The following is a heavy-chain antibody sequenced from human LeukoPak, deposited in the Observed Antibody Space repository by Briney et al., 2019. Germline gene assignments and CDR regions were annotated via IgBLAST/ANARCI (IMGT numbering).Heavy chain of an antibody. J-gene: IGHJ4*02. CDR2: IKQDGSEK. CDR1: GFTFDRHY. CDR3: VRVESYDKNHYYRPFDC. D-gene: IGHD3-22*01. V-gene: IGHV3-7*01. Sequence: GGSLRLSCAASGFTFDRHYMTWVRQAPGKGLEWVANIKQDGSEKNYVDSVKGRFTISRDNTKKSLYLQMNSLRAEDTAVYYCVRVESYDKNHYYRPFDCWGQGTLVTVSS.